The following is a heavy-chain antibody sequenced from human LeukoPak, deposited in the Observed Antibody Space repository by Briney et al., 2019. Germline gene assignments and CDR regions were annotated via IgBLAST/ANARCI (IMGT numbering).Heavy chain of an antibody. Sequence: PSETLSLTCTVSGGSISSSSYYWGWIRQPPGKGLEWIGGIYYSGGTYYHPSLKRRVNISVDTSRNQFSLKLSSVTAAHTAVYYCARARFIVLRVYAMAPVFDYWGQGTLVTVSS. J-gene: IGHJ4*02. CDR1: GGSISSSSYY. CDR3: ARARFIVLRVYAMAPVFDY. CDR2: IYYSGGT. V-gene: IGHV4-39*07. D-gene: IGHD2-8*01.